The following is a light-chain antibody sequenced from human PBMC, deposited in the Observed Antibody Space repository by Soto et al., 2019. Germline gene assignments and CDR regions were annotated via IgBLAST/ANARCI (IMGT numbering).Light chain of an antibody. J-gene: IGLJ3*02. CDR3: TSYVGSNTWV. V-gene: IGLV2-8*01. Sequence: QSVLTQPPSASGSPGQSVTISCTGTSSDVGAYKYVSWYQQYPGKAPKLMIYEVSKRPSGVPDRFSGSKSGNTASLTVSGLQAEDGADYYCTSYVGSNTWVFGGGTKLTVL. CDR1: SSDVGAYKY. CDR2: EVS.